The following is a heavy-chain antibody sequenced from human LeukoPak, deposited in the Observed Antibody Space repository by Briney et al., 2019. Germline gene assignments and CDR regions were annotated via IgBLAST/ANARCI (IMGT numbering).Heavy chain of an antibody. V-gene: IGHV3-30*02. D-gene: IGHD3-10*01. J-gene: IGHJ4*02. CDR2: IRFDASNT. CDR3: AKGRGVAYSFDI. CDR1: GFTFSTYA. Sequence: GGSLRLSCAASGFTFSTYAMHWARQAPGKGLEWVAFIRFDASNTSYADSVTGRFTISRDNSKDTLYLQMNGLRPEDTAVYYRAKGRGVAYSFDIWGQGTLVTVSS.